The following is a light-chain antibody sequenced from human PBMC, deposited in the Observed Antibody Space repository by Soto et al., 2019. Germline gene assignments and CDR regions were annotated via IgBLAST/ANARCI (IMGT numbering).Light chain of an antibody. CDR1: QDITNY. CDR2: GAT. CDR3: QKYDNLRPDT. Sequence: DSQMTQSPSSLSASVGDRVTITCQASQDITNYLDWYRQIPGKAPNLLIYGATNLETGVPSRLSGSGSGTHFSFTISSLQPEDIATYYCQKYDNLRPDTFGQGTKLEI. V-gene: IGKV1-33*01. J-gene: IGKJ2*01.